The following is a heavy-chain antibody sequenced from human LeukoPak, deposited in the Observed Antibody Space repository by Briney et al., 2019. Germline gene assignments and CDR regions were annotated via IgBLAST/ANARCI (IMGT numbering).Heavy chain of an antibody. Sequence: ALVKVSCKASGGTFSSYAISWVRQAPGQGLEWMGGIIPIFGTANYAQKFQGRVTITADESTSTAYMELSSLRSEDTAVYYCARAGSEGGDILTGYPFDYWGQGTLVTVSS. CDR2: IIPIFGTA. V-gene: IGHV1-69*13. D-gene: IGHD3-9*01. CDR3: ARAGSEGGDILTGYPFDY. CDR1: GGTFSSYA. J-gene: IGHJ4*02.